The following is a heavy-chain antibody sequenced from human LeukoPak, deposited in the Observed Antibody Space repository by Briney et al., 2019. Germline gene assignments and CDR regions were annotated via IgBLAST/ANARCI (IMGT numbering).Heavy chain of an antibody. D-gene: IGHD6-19*01. J-gene: IGHJ3*02. CDR1: GFTFSSYA. V-gene: IGHV3-30-3*01. CDR2: ISYDGSNK. Sequence: GGSLRLSCAASGFTFSSYAMHWVRQAPGKGLEWVAVISYDGSNKYYADSVKGRFTISRDNSKNTLYLQMNSLRAEDTAVYYCAKDRSGRVIGAFDIWGQGTMVTVSS. CDR3: AKDRSGRVIGAFDI.